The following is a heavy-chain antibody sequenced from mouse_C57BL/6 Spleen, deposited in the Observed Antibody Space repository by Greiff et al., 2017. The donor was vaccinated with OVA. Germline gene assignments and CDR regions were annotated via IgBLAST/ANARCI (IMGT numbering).Heavy chain of an antibody. J-gene: IGHJ4*01. CDR1: GFSLTSYG. V-gene: IGHV2-5*01. CDR3: ARNNYCGNSPFAMDY. CDR2: IWRGGST. Sequence: VQLQQSGPGLVQPSQCLSISCTVSGFSLTSYGVHWVRQSPGKGLEWLGVIWRGGSTNYNAAFMSSLSITKDKSKDQIFFKMNSLQADDTAIDYYARNNYCGNSPFAMDYWGQGTSVTVSS. D-gene: IGHD1-1*01.